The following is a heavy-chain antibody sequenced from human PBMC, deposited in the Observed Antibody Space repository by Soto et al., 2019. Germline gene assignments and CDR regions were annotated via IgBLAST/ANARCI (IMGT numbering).Heavy chain of an antibody. J-gene: IGHJ5*02. CDR2: INHSGST. CDR1: GGYCVGYG. CDR3: AGGSRRNNWFEP. V-gene: IGHV4-34*01. Sequence: LTYSVEGGYCVGYGGRWIRKPPGKGLEWIGEINHSGSTNYNPSLKSRVTISVDTSKDQFSLKLSSVTAADTAVYYCAGGSRRNNWFEPWGQGSLV.